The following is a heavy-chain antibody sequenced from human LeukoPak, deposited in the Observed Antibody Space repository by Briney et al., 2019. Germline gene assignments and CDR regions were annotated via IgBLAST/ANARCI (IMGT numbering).Heavy chain of an antibody. V-gene: IGHV1-69*13. CDR2: IIPIFGTA. Sequence: GASVKVSCKASGGTFSSYAIIWVRQAPGQGLEWMGGIIPIFGTANYAQKFQGRVTIISDESTSTAYMELSSLRSEDTAVYYCATDYDYVWGSYRYTRYWGQGTLVTVSS. J-gene: IGHJ4*02. CDR3: ATDYDYVWGSYRYTRY. D-gene: IGHD3-16*02. CDR1: GGTFSSYA.